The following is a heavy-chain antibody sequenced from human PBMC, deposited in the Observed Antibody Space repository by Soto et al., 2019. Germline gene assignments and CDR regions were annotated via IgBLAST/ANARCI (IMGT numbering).Heavy chain of an antibody. D-gene: IGHD3-9*01. CDR1: GGAINDHY. CDR3: ARVRTGYFDY. J-gene: IGHJ4*02. CDR2: IYYNGNT. V-gene: IGHV4-59*11. Sequence: QVQLQESGPGLVKPSATLSLTCTLSGGAINDHYWSFIRQPPGKGLEWIGYIYYNGNTNYNPSLESRVTISVDRSRNQFSLRLTSLTAADTAVYYCARVRTGYFDYWGRGALVTVSS.